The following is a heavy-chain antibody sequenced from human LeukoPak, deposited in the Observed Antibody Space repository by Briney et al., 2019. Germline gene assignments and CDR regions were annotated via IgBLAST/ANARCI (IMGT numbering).Heavy chain of an antibody. CDR1: GYAFTGYY. D-gene: IGHD4-17*01. CDR2: INPNSGGT. Sequence: ASVKVSCKASGYAFTGYYMHWVRQAPGQGLEWMGWINPNSGGTNYAQKFQGRVTMTRDTSISTAYMELSRLRSDDTAVYYCARAPSYGDYSYYYYMDVWGKGTTVTISS. V-gene: IGHV1-2*02. CDR3: ARAPSYGDYSYYYYMDV. J-gene: IGHJ6*03.